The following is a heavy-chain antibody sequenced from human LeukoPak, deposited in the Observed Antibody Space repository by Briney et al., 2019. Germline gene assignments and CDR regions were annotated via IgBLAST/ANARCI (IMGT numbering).Heavy chain of an antibody. CDR3: ARDNGDYRSIYYYMDV. J-gene: IGHJ6*03. CDR2: IYYSWSS. Sequence: SETLSLTCTVSCGSISSSSYYWGWIRQPPGKGLEWIGSIYYSWSSYYNPSLKSRVTLSLDTSKNQFSLKLSSVTAADTAVYYCARDNGDYRSIYYYMDVWGKGTTVTVSS. D-gene: IGHD4-11*01. CDR1: CGSISSSSYY. V-gene: IGHV4-39*07.